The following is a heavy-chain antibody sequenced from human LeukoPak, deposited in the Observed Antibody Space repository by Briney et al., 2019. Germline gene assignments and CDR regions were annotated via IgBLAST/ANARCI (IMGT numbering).Heavy chain of an antibody. D-gene: IGHD3-22*01. J-gene: IGHJ3*02. CDR1: GFTFSSYS. CDR3: ARLAIYYDSSGDGFDI. V-gene: IGHV3-21*01. Sequence: GGSLRLXCAASGFTFSSYSMNWVRQAPGKGLEWVSSISSSSSYIYYADSVKGRFTISRDNAKNSLYLQMNSLRAEDTAVYYCARLAIYYDSSGDGFDIWGQGTMVTVSS. CDR2: ISSSSSYI.